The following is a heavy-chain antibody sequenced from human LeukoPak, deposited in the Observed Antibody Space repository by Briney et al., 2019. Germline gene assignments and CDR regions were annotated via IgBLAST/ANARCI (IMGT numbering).Heavy chain of an antibody. J-gene: IGHJ5*02. D-gene: IGHD3-3*01. CDR1: GVSINGNY. CDR3: ARVFRGVVTSNWFDP. CDR2: VSDTGDT. Sequence: SETLSLTCTVSGVSINGNYWTWVRQLPGKGLEWIGFVSDTGDTDYNPSLKSRLTISVDTSKSQLSLSLSSVTAADTALYYCARVFRGVVTSNWFDPWGQGTLVTVSS. V-gene: IGHV4-59*01.